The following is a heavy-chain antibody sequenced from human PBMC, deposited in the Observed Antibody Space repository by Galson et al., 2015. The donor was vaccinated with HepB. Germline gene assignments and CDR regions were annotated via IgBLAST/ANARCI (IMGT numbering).Heavy chain of an antibody. CDR3: ARQTDTAMVRRYYFDY. D-gene: IGHD5-18*01. CDR2: ISYDGSNK. J-gene: IGHJ4*02. CDR1: GFTFSSYG. Sequence: SLRLSCAASGFTFSSYGMHWVRQAPGKGLEWVAVISYDGSNKYYADSVKGRFTISRDNAKNSLYLQMNSLRAEDTAVYYCARQTDTAMVRRYYFDYWGQGTLVTVSS. V-gene: IGHV3-30*03.